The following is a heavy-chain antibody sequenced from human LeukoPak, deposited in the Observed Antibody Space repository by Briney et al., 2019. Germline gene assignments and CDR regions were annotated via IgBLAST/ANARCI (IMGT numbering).Heavy chain of an antibody. D-gene: IGHD1-26*01. CDR3: AREVGAHYYFNY. CDR2: INPNSGGT. CDR1: GYTFTGYY. J-gene: IGHJ4*02. Sequence: GASVKVSCKASGYTFTGYYTHWVRQAPGQGLEWMGWINPNSGGTNYAQKFQGRVTMTRDTSISTAYMELSRLRSDDTAVYYCAREVGAHYYFNYWGQGTLVTVSS. V-gene: IGHV1-2*02.